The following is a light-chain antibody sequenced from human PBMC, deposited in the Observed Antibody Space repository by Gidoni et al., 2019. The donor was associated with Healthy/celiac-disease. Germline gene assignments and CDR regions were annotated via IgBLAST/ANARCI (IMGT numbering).Light chain of an antibody. CDR3: QQSYSTAIT. CDR2: AAS. Sequence: DIQMTQSPSSLSASVGARVTITCRASQSISSYLNWYQQKPGKAPKLLIYAASSLQSGVPSRFSGSGSGTDFTLTISSLKPEDFATYYCQQSYSTAITFGQGTRLEIK. V-gene: IGKV1-39*01. CDR1: QSISSY. J-gene: IGKJ5*01.